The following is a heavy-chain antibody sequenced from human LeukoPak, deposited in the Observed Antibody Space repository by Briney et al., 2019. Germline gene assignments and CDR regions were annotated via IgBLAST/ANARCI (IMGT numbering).Heavy chain of an antibody. V-gene: IGHV4-59*01. Sequence: PSETLSLTCTVSGGSISSYYWSWIRQPPGKGLEWTGYIYYSGSTNYNPSLKSRVTISVDTSKNQFSRKLSSVTAADTAVYYCARTDHLDWFDPWGQGTLVTVSS. J-gene: IGHJ5*02. CDR3: ARTDHLDWFDP. CDR2: IYYSGST. CDR1: GGSISSYY. D-gene: IGHD3-16*01.